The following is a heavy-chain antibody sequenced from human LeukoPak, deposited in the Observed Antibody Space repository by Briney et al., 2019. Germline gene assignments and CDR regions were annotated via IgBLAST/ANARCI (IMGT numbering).Heavy chain of an antibody. Sequence: ASETLSLTCTVCASSISSHSWGWPRQPPGKGLEGIGYDSNNGNNNYNPALKSRVTISVDTSKRQFSLKLSSVTAADTAVYYCARDNWGSLDYWGQGIPVTVSS. V-gene: IGHV4-59*11. CDR1: ASSISSHS. J-gene: IGHJ4*02. CDR3: ARDNWGSLDY. CDR2: DSNNGNN. D-gene: IGHD7-27*01.